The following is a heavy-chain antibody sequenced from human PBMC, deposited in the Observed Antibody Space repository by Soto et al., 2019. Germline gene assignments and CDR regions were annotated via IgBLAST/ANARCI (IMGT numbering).Heavy chain of an antibody. Sequence: PSETLSLTCTVSGDSISSSTYYWGWIRQPPGKGLEWIGCIYHTGTTYYNPSLKSRVTISVDTSKNQFSLKLSSVTAADTAVYYCARPYFSSSSMFDYWAQGTLVTVSS. D-gene: IGHD6-6*01. CDR3: ARPYFSSSSMFDY. CDR1: GDSISSSTYY. CDR2: IYHTGTT. V-gene: IGHV4-39*01. J-gene: IGHJ4*02.